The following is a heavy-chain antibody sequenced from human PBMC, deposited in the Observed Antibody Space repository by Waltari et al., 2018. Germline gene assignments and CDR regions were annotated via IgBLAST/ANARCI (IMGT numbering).Heavy chain of an antibody. CDR1: GFTFSSYS. CDR2: ISSSSSYI. Sequence: EVQLVESGGGLVKPGGSLRLSCAASGFTFSSYSLNGVRPAPGKGLEWVSSISSSSSYIYYADSVKGRFTISRDNAKNSLYLQMNSLRAEDTAVYYCADRAVREWSSLDYWGQGTLVTVSS. CDR3: ADRAVREWSSLDY. V-gene: IGHV3-21*01. D-gene: IGHD3-3*01. J-gene: IGHJ4*02.